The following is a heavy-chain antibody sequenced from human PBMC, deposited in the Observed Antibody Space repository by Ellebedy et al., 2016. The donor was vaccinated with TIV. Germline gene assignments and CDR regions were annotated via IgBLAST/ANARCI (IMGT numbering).Heavy chain of an antibody. CDR1: GYTFTSFG. D-gene: IGHD2-15*01. V-gene: IGHV1-18*04. J-gene: IGHJ4*02. CDR2: ISGYNGDT. CDR3: ARVIGLLDCDGGTCSPPPPLDY. Sequence: ASVKVSCKASGYTFTSFGISWLRQAPGQGLEWMGWISGYNGDTKYAHNVQGRVTMTTDTPTNTGYMELRSLRSDDTAVYYCARVIGLLDCDGGTCSPPPPLDYWGQGTLVTVSS.